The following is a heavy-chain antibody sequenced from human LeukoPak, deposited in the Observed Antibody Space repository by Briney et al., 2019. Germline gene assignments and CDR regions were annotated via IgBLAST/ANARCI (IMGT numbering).Heavy chain of an antibody. D-gene: IGHD3-10*01. Sequence: SETLSLTCTVSGASLGRFYRSWIRQPAGKGLEWIGRVHSSGSTNYIPSIKSRVTMSVDTSKNQFSLKLNSVTAADTAMYYCAREEVDYGSGSHDYWGQGTLVTVSS. CDR1: GASLGRFY. V-gene: IGHV4-4*07. CDR2: VHSSGST. J-gene: IGHJ4*02. CDR3: AREEVDYGSGSHDY.